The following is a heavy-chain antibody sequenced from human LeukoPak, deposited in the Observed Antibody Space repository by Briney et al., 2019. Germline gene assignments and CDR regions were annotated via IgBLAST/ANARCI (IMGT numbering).Heavy chain of an antibody. J-gene: IGHJ4*02. CDR2: TYYSGST. V-gene: IGHV4-39*01. CDR1: GGSISSSTYY. D-gene: IGHD3-16*02. Sequence: SETLSLTCTVSGGSISSSTYYWGWIRQPPGKGLEWIGSTYYSGSTYYNPSLRSRVTISVDTSKNQFSLRLSSVTAADTAVYYCARHSVYYAYVWGSYREIRHYFDYWGQGTLVTVSS. CDR3: ARHSVYYAYVWGSYREIRHYFDY.